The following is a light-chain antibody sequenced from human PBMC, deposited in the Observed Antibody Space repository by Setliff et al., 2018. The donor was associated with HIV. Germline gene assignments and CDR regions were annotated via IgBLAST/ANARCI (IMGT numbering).Light chain of an antibody. J-gene: IGLJ1*01. CDR2: EVS. CDR3: SSYAGSNNYV. CDR1: SSDVGAYYS. Sequence: QPVLTQPPSASGSPGQSVTISCTGTSSDVGAYYSVSWYQQHPGKAPKLIIYEVSKRPSGVPDRFSDSESGNTASLTVSGLQTEDEADYYCSSYAGSNNYVFGTGTK. V-gene: IGLV2-8*01.